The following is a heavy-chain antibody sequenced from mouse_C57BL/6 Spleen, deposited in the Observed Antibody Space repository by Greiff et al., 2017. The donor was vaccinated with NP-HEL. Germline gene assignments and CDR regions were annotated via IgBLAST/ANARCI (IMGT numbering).Heavy chain of an antibody. J-gene: IGHJ2*01. Sequence: VQLQQSGPELVKPGASVKISCKASGYTFTDYYMNWVKQSHGKSLEWIGDINPNNGGTSYNQKFKGKATLTVDKSSSTAYMELRSLTSEDSAVYYCARWARGSDFDYWGQGTTLTVSS. V-gene: IGHV1-26*01. CDR3: ARWARGSDFDY. CDR1: GYTFTDYY. D-gene: IGHD1-1*01. CDR2: INPNNGGT.